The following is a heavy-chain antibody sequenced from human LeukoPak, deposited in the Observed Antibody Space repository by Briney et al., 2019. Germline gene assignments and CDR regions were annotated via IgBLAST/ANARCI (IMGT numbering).Heavy chain of an antibody. Sequence: LGESLKISCKGSGYSFTSYWIAWVRQMPGKGLEWMGTIYPGDSKIRYRPPFQGQVIISADRSISTAYLQWSSLKASGTAMYYCARHVSLGAVAGSAYFDYWGQGTLVTVSS. CDR1: GYSFTSYW. V-gene: IGHV5-51*01. CDR3: ARHVSLGAVAGSAYFDY. CDR2: IYPGDSKI. D-gene: IGHD6-19*01. J-gene: IGHJ4*02.